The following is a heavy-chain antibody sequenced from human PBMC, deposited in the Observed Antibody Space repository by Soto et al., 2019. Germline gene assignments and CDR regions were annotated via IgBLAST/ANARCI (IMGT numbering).Heavy chain of an antibody. V-gene: IGHV1-18*01. CDR2: TSTFNGEA. D-gene: IGHD3-10*01. J-gene: IGHJ4*02. Sequence: QVQLVQSGAEVKKPGASVKVACKASGYSFTSTGICWVRQAPGQGPEWMGWTSTFNGEAKYAQKLQGRVTMTTDTSTTTAYMELRRLTSDDTAVYYCARDLDSSGSYFTDYWGQGTLVTVAS. CDR1: GYSFTSTG. CDR3: ARDLDSSGSYFTDY.